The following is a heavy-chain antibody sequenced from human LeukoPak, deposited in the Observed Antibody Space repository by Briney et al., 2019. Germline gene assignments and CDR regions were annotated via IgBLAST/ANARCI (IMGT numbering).Heavy chain of an antibody. Sequence: PSETLSLTCAVYGGSFSGYYWSWIRQPRGKGLEWIGEMSHSGSTNYNPSLKSRVTISVDTSKNQFSLKLSSVTAADTAVYYCARDAVVPAAILGYYYYYMDVWGKGTTVTVSS. J-gene: IGHJ6*03. V-gene: IGHV4-34*01. D-gene: IGHD2-2*01. CDR1: GGSFSGYY. CDR2: MSHSGST. CDR3: ARDAVVPAAILGYYYYYMDV.